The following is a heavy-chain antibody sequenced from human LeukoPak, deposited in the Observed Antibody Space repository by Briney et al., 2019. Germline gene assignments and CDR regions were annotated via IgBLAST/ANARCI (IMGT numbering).Heavy chain of an antibody. CDR1: GGSISSYY. CDR3: ARVTYCSSTRCGFDP. Sequence: SETLSLTCTVSGGSISSYYSSWIRQPPGKGLEWIVYIYYSGSTNYNPPLKSRVTISVDTSKNQFSLKLSSVTAADTAVYYCARVTYCSSTRCGFDPWGQGTLVTVSS. J-gene: IGHJ5*02. V-gene: IGHV4-59*01. CDR2: IYYSGST. D-gene: IGHD2-2*01.